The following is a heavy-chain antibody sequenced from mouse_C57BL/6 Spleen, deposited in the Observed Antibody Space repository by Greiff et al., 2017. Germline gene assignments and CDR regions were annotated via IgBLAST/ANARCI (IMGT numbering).Heavy chain of an antibody. CDR2: IYPGDGNT. CDR3: ARSDGYEV. D-gene: IGHD2-2*01. Sequence: QVQLQQSGPELVKPGASVKISCKASGYAFSSSWMNWVKQRPGKGLEWIGRIYPGDGNTNYNGKFKGKATLTEDKSSSTAYMQLSSLTSEDSAVYFCARSDGYEVWGQGTLVTVSA. V-gene: IGHV1-82*01. J-gene: IGHJ3*01. CDR1: GYAFSSSW.